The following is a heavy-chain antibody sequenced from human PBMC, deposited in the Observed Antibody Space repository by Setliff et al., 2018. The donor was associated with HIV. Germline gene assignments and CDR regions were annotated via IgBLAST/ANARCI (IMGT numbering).Heavy chain of an antibody. CDR2: IYYSGRT. D-gene: IGHD6-13*01. J-gene: IGHJ6*03. CDR3: ARVARLLAGYSDRWDYYYLAV. V-gene: IGHV4-39*01. Sequence: SETLSLTCTVSGGSIRSSSSYWGWIRQPPGKGLEWIGIIYYSGRTYYKPSLKSRVTISVDTSKTQFSLKLNSVTAADTAVYYCARVARLLAGYSDRWDYYYLAVWGKGTTVTVSS. CDR1: GGSIRSSSSY.